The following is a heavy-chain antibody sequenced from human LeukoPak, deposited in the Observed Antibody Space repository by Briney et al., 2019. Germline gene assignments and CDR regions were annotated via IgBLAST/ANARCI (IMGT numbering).Heavy chain of an antibody. J-gene: IGHJ4*02. CDR1: GFTLSSYW. CDR2: IMQDGSEK. Sequence: PGGSLRLSCAASGFTLSSYWMSWIRQAPGRGLEWVANIMQDGSEKYYVDSVKGRFTVSRDNAKNSLYLQMNSLRAEDTAVYYCARGRGGNSGYWGQGTLVTVSS. D-gene: IGHD4-23*01. V-gene: IGHV3-7*01. CDR3: ARGRGGNSGY.